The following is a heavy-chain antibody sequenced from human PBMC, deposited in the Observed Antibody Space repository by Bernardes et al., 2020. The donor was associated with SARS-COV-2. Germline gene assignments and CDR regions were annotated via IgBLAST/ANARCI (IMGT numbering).Heavy chain of an antibody. D-gene: IGHD4-17*01. CDR1: GGSFSGYY. CDR2: INHSGST. CDR3: AEGTVTPAEYFQH. Sequence: SETLSLTCAVYGGSFSGYYWSWIRQPPGKGLEWIGEINHSGSTNYNPSLKSRVTISVDTSKNQFSLKLSSVTAADTAVYYCAEGTVTPAEYFQHWGQGTLVTVSS. V-gene: IGHV4-34*01. J-gene: IGHJ1*01.